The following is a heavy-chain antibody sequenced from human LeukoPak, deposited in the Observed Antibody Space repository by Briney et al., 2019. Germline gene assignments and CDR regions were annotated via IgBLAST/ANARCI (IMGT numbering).Heavy chain of an antibody. Sequence: SETLSLTCTVSGGSISSGSYYWSWIRQPAGKGPEWIGRIYTSGSTNYNPSLKSRVTISVDTSKNQFSLELSSVTAADTAVYYCARQLVGTYSSGWYSDYWGQGTLVTVSS. CDR1: GGSISSGSYY. CDR2: IYTSGST. CDR3: ARQLVGTYSSGWYSDY. D-gene: IGHD6-19*01. J-gene: IGHJ4*02. V-gene: IGHV4-61*02.